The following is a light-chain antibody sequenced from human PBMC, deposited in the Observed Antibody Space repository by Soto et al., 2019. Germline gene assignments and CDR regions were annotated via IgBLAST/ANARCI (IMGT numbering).Light chain of an antibody. Sequence: DIQMTQSPSAMSASVGDRVTITCRASQGIRNYLAWFQQKPGKVPKRLIYSVSSLQSGVPSRFSGSGSETEVTLTISSLQTEDFATYYFLQSYRYPWTFGQGTQVEIK. CDR2: SVS. J-gene: IGKJ1*01. CDR1: QGIRNY. CDR3: LQSYRYPWT. V-gene: IGKV1-17*03.